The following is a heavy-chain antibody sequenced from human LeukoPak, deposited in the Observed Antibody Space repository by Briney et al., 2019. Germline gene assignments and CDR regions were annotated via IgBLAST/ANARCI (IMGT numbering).Heavy chain of an antibody. CDR1: GGSISSSSYY. Sequence: PSETLSLTCTVSGGSISSSSYYWGWIRQPPGKGLEWIGSIYYSGITYYNPSLKSRVTISVETSKNQFSLKLSSVTAADTAVYYCARGHHGLEYWGQGTLVTVSS. CDR3: ARGHHGLEY. CDR2: IYYSGIT. D-gene: IGHD1-14*01. V-gene: IGHV4-39*01. J-gene: IGHJ4*02.